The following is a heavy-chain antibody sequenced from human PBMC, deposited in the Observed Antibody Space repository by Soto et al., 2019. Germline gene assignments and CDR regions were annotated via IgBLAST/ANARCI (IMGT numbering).Heavy chain of an antibody. CDR1: GGSFSGYY. V-gene: IGHV4-34*01. J-gene: IGHJ6*03. D-gene: IGHD2-2*01. CDR3: RRGGDYCSSTSYYPPVNYYYYYYMDV. CDR2: INHSGST. Sequence: QVQLQQWGAGLLKPSETLSLTCAVYGGSFSGYYWSWIRQPPGKGLEWIGEINHSGSTNYNPSLMRRRATIVVETTNKLSPLMRSATAAEAAAVYCWRRGGDYCSSTSYYPPVNYYYYYYMDVWGKGTTVTVSS.